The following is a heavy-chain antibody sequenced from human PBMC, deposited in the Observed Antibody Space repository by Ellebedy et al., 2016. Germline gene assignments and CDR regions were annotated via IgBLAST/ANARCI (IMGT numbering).Heavy chain of an antibody. J-gene: IGHJ4*02. CDR3: AGYCSGGSCER. CDR1: GFTFSSYS. Sequence: GGSLRLXXAASGFTFSSYSMNWVRQAPGKGLEWVSSISSSSSYIYYADSVKGRFTISRDNAKNSLYLQMNSLRAEDTAVYYCAGYCSGGSCERWGQGTLVTVSS. CDR2: ISSSSSYI. V-gene: IGHV3-21*01. D-gene: IGHD2-15*01.